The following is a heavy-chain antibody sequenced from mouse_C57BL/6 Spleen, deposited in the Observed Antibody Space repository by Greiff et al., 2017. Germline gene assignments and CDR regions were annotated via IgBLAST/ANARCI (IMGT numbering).Heavy chain of an antibody. D-gene: IGHD2-3*01. Sequence: VKQSCTASGYPFTSYWMHWVKQGPGRGLEWIGRIDPNSGGTKYNAKFKSKATLTVDKPSSTAYMPLSSLTSEDSAVYYCAKEGDGYSFAYWGQGTLVTVSA. J-gene: IGHJ3*01. V-gene: IGHV1-72*01. CDR1: GYPFTSYW. CDR2: IDPNSGGT. CDR3: AKEGDGYSFAY.